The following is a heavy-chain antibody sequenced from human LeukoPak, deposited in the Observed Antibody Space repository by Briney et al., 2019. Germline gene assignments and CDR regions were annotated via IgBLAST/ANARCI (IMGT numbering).Heavy chain of an antibody. V-gene: IGHV5-51*01. CDR3: ARQFRVRGVGVDY. D-gene: IGHD3-10*01. J-gene: IGHJ4*02. CDR1: GYSFTTYW. Sequence: GEALKISCKGSGYSFTTYWIGWVRQMPGKGLEWMGIVYPGDSDTRYNPSFQGQVNISVDKSISTAYLQWSSLKASDTAMYYCARQFRVRGVGVDYWGQGTLVTVSS. CDR2: VYPGDSDT.